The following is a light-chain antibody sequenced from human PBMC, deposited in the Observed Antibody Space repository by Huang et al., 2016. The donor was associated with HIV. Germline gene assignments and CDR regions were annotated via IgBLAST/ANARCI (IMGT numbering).Light chain of an antibody. Sequence: DIVMTQSPLSLPVTPGEPVSISCKSNETLLHSNGYNYLDWYLQKAGQSPQLLIYLGSNRASGVPDRFSGTGSGTDFTLRISRVEADDVGFYYCMQPLQIPYTFGQGTKLEIK. CDR3: MQPLQIPYT. J-gene: IGKJ2*01. V-gene: IGKV2-28*01. CDR1: ETLLHSNGYNY. CDR2: LGS.